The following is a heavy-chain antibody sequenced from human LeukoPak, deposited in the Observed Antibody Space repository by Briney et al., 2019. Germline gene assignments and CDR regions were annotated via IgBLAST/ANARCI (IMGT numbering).Heavy chain of an antibody. CDR1: GGTFSSYA. D-gene: IGHD2-15*01. CDR2: IIPIFGTA. CDR3: ARERSGGSCYKSYYYYYGMDV. V-gene: IGHV1-69*06. Sequence: SVKVSCKASGGTFSSYAISWVRQAPGQGLEWMGGIIPIFGTANYAQKFQGRVTITADKSTSTAYMELSSLRSEDTAVYYCARERSGGSCYKSYYYYYGMDVWGKGTTVTVSS. J-gene: IGHJ6*04.